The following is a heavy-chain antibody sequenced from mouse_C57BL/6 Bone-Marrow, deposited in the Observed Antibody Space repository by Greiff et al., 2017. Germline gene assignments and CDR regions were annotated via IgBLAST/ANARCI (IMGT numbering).Heavy chain of an antibody. CDR2: ISNAGGST. D-gene: IGHD2-1*01. CDR3: ARQKAIYCGLDY. V-gene: IGHV5-12*01. Sequence: EVMLVESGGGLVQPGGSLKLSCAASGFTFSDYYMYWVRQTPEKRLEWVAYISNAGGSTYYPATVKGRYTISRDNAKNTLYLQLSRLESEDTAMYYCARQKAIYCGLDYWGQGTTLTVSS. J-gene: IGHJ2*01. CDR1: GFTFSDYY.